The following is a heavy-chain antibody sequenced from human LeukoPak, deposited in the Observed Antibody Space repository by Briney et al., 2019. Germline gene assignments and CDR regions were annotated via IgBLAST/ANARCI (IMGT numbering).Heavy chain of an antibody. CDR2: IYPLDSDT. D-gene: IGHD6-19*01. V-gene: IGHV5-51*01. J-gene: IGHJ4*02. CDR3: ARHQSNGWYPDY. Sequence: GESLKISCKGSGYSFGSYWIGWVRQMPGKGLEWMGIIYPLDSDTSYSPSVQGQVTISADKSISTAYLQWRSLRASDTAMYYCARHQSNGWYPDYWGQGTLVTVSS. CDR1: GYSFGSYW.